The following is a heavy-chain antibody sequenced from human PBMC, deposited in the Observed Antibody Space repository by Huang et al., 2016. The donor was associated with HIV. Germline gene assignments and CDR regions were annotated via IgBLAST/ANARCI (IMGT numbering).Heavy chain of an antibody. J-gene: IGHJ3*02. CDR2: INPNSGGT. CDR3: ARTGAGTDAFDI. D-gene: IGHD6-13*01. V-gene: IGHV1-2*05. CDR1: GDTFTGYY. Sequence: QVQLVQSGAEVKKPGASVKVSCKASGDTFTGYYMHWVRQAPGQGLEVMGRINPNSGGTNYAQKFQGRVTMTRDTSISTAYMELSRLRSDDTVVYYCARTGAGTDAFDIWGQGTMVTVSS.